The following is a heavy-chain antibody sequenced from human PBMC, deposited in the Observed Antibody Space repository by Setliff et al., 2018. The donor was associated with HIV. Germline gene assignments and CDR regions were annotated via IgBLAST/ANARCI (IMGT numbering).Heavy chain of an antibody. Sequence: SETLSLTCTVSGGSISSSSYYWGWIRQPPGKGLEWIGSIYYSGSTYYNPSLKSRVTISVDPSKNQFSLKLSSVTAADTAVYYCARVPPLLSPPYGSSASRYGMDVWGQGTTVTVSS. V-gene: IGHV4-39*07. J-gene: IGHJ6*02. CDR1: GGSISSSSYY. CDR2: IYYSGST. D-gene: IGHD6-6*01. CDR3: ARVPPLLSPPYGSSASRYGMDV.